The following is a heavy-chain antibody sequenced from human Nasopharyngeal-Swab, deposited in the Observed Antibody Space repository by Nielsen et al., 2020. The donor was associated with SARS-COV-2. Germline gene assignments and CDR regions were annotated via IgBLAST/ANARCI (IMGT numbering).Heavy chain of an antibody. V-gene: IGHV3-53*04. CDR1: GFTVSSNY. D-gene: IGHD5-18*01. CDR2: IYSGGST. J-gene: IGHJ3*02. CDR3: ASIIQLWFAFDI. Sequence: GESLKISCAASGFTVSSNYMSWVRQAPGKGLEWVSVIYSGGSTYYADSVKGRFTISRHNSKNTLYLRMNSLRAEDTAVYYCASIIQLWFAFDIWGQGTMVTVSS.